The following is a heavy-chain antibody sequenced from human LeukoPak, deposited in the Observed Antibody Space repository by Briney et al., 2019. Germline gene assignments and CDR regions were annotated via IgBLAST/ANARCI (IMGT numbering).Heavy chain of an antibody. Sequence: GGSLRLSCAASGFTFSSYAMSWVRQAPGKGLEWVAVIWYDGSNKYYADSVKGRFTISRDNSKNTLYLQMNSLRAEDTAVYYCARGSPDYYDSSGYYGAFDIWGQGTMVTVSS. J-gene: IGHJ3*02. CDR3: ARGSPDYYDSSGYYGAFDI. CDR2: IWYDGSNK. V-gene: IGHV3-33*08. CDR1: GFTFSSYA. D-gene: IGHD3-22*01.